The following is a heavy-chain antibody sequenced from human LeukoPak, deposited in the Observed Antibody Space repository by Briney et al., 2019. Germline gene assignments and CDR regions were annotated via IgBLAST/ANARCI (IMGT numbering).Heavy chain of an antibody. V-gene: IGHV4-59*01. Sequence: SETLSLTCTVSGGSISSYYWSWIRQPPGKGLEWIGYIYYSGSTNYNPSLKSRVTISVDTSKSQFSLKLSSVTAADTAVYYCASMDYYYGMDVWGQGTTVTVSS. CDR2: IYYSGST. D-gene: IGHD3-10*01. CDR3: ASMDYYYGMDV. CDR1: GGSISSYY. J-gene: IGHJ6*02.